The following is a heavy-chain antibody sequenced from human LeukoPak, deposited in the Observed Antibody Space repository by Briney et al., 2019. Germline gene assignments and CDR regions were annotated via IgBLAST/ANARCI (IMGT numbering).Heavy chain of an antibody. Sequence: PSETLSLTCTVSGGSISGYYWNWIRQSAGKGLEWIGRIYANGGTNYNPSLRSRVSMSVDTSKNQFSLKLTSVTAADTAIYYCARDFTRNSYAVAEFFHPWGQGTLVSASS. D-gene: IGHD5-18*01. J-gene: IGHJ1*01. CDR3: ARDFTRNSYAVAEFFHP. V-gene: IGHV4-4*07. CDR1: GGSISGYY. CDR2: IYANGGT.